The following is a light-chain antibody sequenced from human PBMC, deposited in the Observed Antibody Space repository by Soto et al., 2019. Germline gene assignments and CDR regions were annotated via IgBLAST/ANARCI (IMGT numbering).Light chain of an antibody. V-gene: IGLV1-44*01. Sequence: QSVLTQPPSASGTPGQRVTISCSGSSSNIGTNTVNWYQQLPGTAPKLLIYSNNQRPSGVPDRFSGSKSGTSVSLAISGLQSEDEADDYCSAWDARLNGVVFGGGTKLTVL. CDR3: SAWDARLNGVV. CDR2: SNN. CDR1: SSNIGTNT. J-gene: IGLJ3*02.